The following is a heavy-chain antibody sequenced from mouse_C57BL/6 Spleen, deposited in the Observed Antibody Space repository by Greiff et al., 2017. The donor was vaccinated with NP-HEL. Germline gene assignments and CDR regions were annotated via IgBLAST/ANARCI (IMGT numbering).Heavy chain of an antibody. CDR2: IHPNSGST. Sequence: QVQLQQSGAELVKPGASVKLSCKASGYTFTSYWMHWVRQRPGQGLEWIGMIHPNSGSTNYNEKFKSKATLTVDKSSSTAYMQLSSLTSEDSAVYYCARWENGNYYWYFDVWGTGTTVTVSS. D-gene: IGHD2-1*01. CDR3: ARWENGNYYWYFDV. J-gene: IGHJ1*03. CDR1: GYTFTSYW. V-gene: IGHV1-64*01.